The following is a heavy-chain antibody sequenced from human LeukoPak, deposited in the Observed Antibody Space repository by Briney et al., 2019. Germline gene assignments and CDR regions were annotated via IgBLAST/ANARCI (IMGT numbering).Heavy chain of an antibody. CDR1: GYTFTSYD. CDR3: ARQLVDSHYGPDAAFDI. D-gene: IGHD4-17*01. Sequence: ASVKVSCKASGYTFTSYDINWVRQATGQGLEWMGWMNPNSGNTGYAQKFQGRVTMTRNTSISTAYMELSSLRSDDTAVYYCARQLVDSHYGPDAAFDIWGQGTMVTVSS. V-gene: IGHV1-8*01. CDR2: MNPNSGNT. J-gene: IGHJ3*02.